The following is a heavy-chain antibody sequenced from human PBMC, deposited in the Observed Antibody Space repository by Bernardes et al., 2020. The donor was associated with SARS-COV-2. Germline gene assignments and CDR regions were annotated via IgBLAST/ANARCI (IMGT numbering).Heavy chain of an antibody. Sequence: SETLSLTCAVYGGSFSGYYWSRIRQPPGKGLEWIGEINHSGSTNYNPSLKSRVTIPVDTSKNQFSLKLSSVTAADTAVYYCARGCIAAAWKPRKNFDYWGQGTLVTVSS. J-gene: IGHJ4*02. CDR3: ARGCIAAAWKPRKNFDY. CDR2: INHSGST. V-gene: IGHV4-34*01. CDR1: GGSFSGYY. D-gene: IGHD6-13*01.